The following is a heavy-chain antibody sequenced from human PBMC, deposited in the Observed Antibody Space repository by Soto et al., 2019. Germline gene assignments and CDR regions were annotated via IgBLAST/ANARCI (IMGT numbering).Heavy chain of an antibody. J-gene: IGHJ6*03. Sequence: QVQLVQSGAEVKKPGASVKVSCKASGYTFSNYGITWVRQAPGQGLEWMGWISAYNGDTNYAQKLQGRVNLMTDTSTSTAYMELRSLGSDDTAVYFCARIEGVAGAPYYYYMDVWGKGTAVTVSS. D-gene: IGHD6-19*01. CDR2: ISAYNGDT. CDR3: ARIEGVAGAPYYYYMDV. CDR1: GYTFSNYG. V-gene: IGHV1-18*01.